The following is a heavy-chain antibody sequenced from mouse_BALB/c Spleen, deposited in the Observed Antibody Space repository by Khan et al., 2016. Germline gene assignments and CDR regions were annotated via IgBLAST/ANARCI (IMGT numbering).Heavy chain of an antibody. D-gene: IGHD1-1*01. V-gene: IGHV1-4*02. J-gene: IGHJ2*01. CDR2: INPSSGYT. Sequence: QVQLQQSAAELARPGASVKMSCKASGYTFTSYTMHWVKQRPGQGLEWIGYINPSSGYTEYNQKFKDKTTLTADKSSSTAYMQLSSLTSEDSAVYCCSRGYFYGSSPLDYWGQGTTLTVSS. CDR1: GYTFTSYT. CDR3: SRGYFYGSSPLDY.